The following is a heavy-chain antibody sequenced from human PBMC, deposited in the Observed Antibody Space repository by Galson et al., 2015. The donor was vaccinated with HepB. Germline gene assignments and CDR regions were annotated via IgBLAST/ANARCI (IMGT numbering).Heavy chain of an antibody. V-gene: IGHV3-49*03. CDR1: GFTFGDYT. D-gene: IGHD5-12*01. CDR2: IRSKAYGGTT. CDR3: TGDRKRGYGPFDY. Sequence: SLRLSCAASGFTFGDYTMSWFRQAPGKGLEWVGSIRSKAYGGTTEYVASVKRRFTISRHDSKSIAYLQINSLKTEDTAVYYCTGDRKRGYGPFDYWGQGTLVTVSS. J-gene: IGHJ4*02.